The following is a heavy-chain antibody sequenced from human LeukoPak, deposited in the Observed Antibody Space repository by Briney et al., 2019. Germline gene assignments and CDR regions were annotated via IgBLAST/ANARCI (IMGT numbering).Heavy chain of an antibody. D-gene: IGHD3-3*01. Sequence: GGSLRLSCAASGFTLTTNYMTWVRQAPGKGLEWVSVIYISGNTYYTDSVKGRFTISRDNSKNTLYLQMNSLRPEDTAVYYCARDHMRGYICMDVWGKGTAVTVSS. J-gene: IGHJ6*03. CDR1: GFTLTTNY. CDR3: ARDHMRGYICMDV. V-gene: IGHV3-66*03. CDR2: IYISGNT.